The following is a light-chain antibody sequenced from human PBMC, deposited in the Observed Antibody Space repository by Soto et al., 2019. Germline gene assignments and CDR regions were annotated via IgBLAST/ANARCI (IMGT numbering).Light chain of an antibody. Sequence: QPASVSGSPGQSITISCTGTSSDVGTYNLVSWYQQHPGKAPKLMIFEGSKRPSGVSNRFSGSKSGNTASLTISGLQAEDEADYYCCSYARSSTYVFGTGTKVTVL. CDR1: SSDVGTYNL. CDR2: EGS. V-gene: IGLV2-23*01. J-gene: IGLJ1*01. CDR3: CSYARSSTYV.